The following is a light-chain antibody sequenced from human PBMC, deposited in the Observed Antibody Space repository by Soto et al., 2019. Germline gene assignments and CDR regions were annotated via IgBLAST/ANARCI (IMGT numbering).Light chain of an antibody. V-gene: IGLV1-44*01. CDR1: SSNIVSYS. CDR2: SDN. J-gene: IGLJ3*02. Sequence: QSALTQPPSASGTPGQRVTISCSGSSSNIVSYSVSWYLHLPGTAPKLLIYSDNQRPSGVPDRFSGSKSGTSASLAISGLQSEDEADYYCASWDDSLNGPVFGGGTKVTVL. CDR3: ASWDDSLNGPV.